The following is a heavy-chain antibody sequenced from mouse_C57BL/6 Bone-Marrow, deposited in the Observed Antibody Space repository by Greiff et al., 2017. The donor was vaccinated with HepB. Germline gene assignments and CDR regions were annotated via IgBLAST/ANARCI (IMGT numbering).Heavy chain of an antibody. CDR2: IYPGGGYT. Sequence: QVQLKHSGAELVRPGTSVKMSCKASGYTFTNYWIGWAKQRPGHGLEWIGDIYPGGGYTNYNEKFKGKATLTADKSSSTAYMQFSSLTSEDSAIYYCARRSPYYYGSSYGYWGQGTTLTVSS. CDR1: GYTFTNYW. D-gene: IGHD1-1*01. V-gene: IGHV1-63*01. CDR3: ARRSPYYYGSSYGY. J-gene: IGHJ2*01.